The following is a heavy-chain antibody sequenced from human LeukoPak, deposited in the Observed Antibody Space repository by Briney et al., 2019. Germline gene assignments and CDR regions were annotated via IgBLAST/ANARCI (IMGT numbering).Heavy chain of an antibody. CDR2: ISAYNGNT. Sequence: GASVKVSCKASGYTFTSYGISWVRQAPGQGLEWMGWISAYNGNTNYAQKLQGRVTMTRSTSISTAYMELSTLRFEDTAVYYCIRSVRNGHFDYWGQGTLVTVSS. J-gene: IGHJ4*02. CDR1: GYTFTSYG. D-gene: IGHD2-8*01. CDR3: IRSVRNGHFDY. V-gene: IGHV1-18*01.